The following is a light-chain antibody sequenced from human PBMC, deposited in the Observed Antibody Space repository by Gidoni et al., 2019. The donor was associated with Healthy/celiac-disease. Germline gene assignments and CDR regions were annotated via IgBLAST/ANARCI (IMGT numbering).Light chain of an antibody. CDR1: QSVSSSY. V-gene: IGKV3-20*01. CDR2: GAS. Sequence: EIVLTQPPGTLSLSPGESATLSCRASQSVSSSYLAWYQQKPGQAPRLLIYGASSRATGIPDRFSGSGSGTDFTLTISRLEPEDFAVYYCQQYGSSTGTFXGXTKVEIK. CDR3: QQYGSSTGT. J-gene: IGKJ4*01.